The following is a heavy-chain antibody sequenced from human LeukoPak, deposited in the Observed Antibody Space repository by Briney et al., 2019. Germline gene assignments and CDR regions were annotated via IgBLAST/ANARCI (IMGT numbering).Heavy chain of an antibody. CDR3: AVIWFGELLDIPVVDY. CDR1: GGTFSSYA. CDR2: IIPILGIA. D-gene: IGHD3-10*01. V-gene: IGHV1-69*04. Sequence: GSSVKVSCKASGGTFSSYAISWVRQAPGQGLEWMGRIIPILGIANYAQKFQGRVTITADESTSTAYMELSSLRSEDTAVYYCAVIWFGELLDIPVVDYWGQGTLVTVSS. J-gene: IGHJ4*02.